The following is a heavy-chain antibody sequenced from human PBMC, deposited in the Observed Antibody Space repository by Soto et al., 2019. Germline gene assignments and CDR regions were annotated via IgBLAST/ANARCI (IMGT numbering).Heavy chain of an antibody. CDR1: GGSISSGDYY. CDR2: IYYSGST. D-gene: IGHD6-6*01. J-gene: IGHJ5*02. Sequence: SETLSLTCTVSGGSISSGDYYWSWIRQPPGKGLEWIEYIYYSGSTYYNPSLKSRVTISVDTSKNQFSLKLSSVTAADTAVYYCARTHLELSSSGPGNWFDPWGQGTLVTVSS. CDR3: ARTHLELSSSGPGNWFDP. V-gene: IGHV4-30-4*01.